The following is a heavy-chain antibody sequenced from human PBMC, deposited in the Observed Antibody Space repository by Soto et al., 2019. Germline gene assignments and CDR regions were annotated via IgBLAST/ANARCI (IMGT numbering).Heavy chain of an antibody. CDR3: ARVGARIAARLRNYYYMDV. Sequence: SETLSLPCAVSSGSISSSNWWSWVRQPPGKGLEWIGEIYHSGSTNYNPSLKSRVTISVDKSKNQFSLKLSSVTAADTAVYYCARVGARIAARLRNYYYMDVWGKGTTVTVSS. J-gene: IGHJ6*03. CDR2: IYHSGST. D-gene: IGHD6-6*01. V-gene: IGHV4-4*02. CDR1: SGSISSSNW.